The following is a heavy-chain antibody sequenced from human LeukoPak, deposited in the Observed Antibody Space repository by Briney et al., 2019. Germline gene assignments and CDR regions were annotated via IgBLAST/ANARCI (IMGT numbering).Heavy chain of an antibody. Sequence: GGSLRLSCAASGFTFSSHEMNWVRQAPGKGLGWVSYISSIASTIYYADSVKGRFTISRDNARNSLYLQMDSLRAEDTAVYFCADLRGSKLEAFDIWGQGTMDTVSS. J-gene: IGHJ3*02. D-gene: IGHD3-10*01. CDR1: GFTFSSHE. CDR2: ISSIASTI. CDR3: ADLRGSKLEAFDI. V-gene: IGHV3-48*03.